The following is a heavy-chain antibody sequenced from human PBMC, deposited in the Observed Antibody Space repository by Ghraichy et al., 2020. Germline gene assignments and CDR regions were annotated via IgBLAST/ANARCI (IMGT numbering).Heavy chain of an antibody. CDR2: IRYDGSNK. V-gene: IGHV3-30*02. CDR1: GFTFSSYG. J-gene: IGHJ6*02. CDR3: AKRDDYYDSSGYTYYYGMDV. Sequence: GGSLRLSCAASGFTFSSYGMHWVRQAPGKGLEWVAFIRYDGSNKYYADSVKGRFTISRDNSKNTLYLQMNSLRAEDTAVYYCAKRDDYYDSSGYTYYYGMDVWGHGTTFTVSS. D-gene: IGHD3-22*01.